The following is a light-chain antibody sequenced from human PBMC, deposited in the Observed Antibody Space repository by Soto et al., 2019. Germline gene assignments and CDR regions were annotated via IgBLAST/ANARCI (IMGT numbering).Light chain of an antibody. J-gene: IGKJ1*01. CDR1: QTISSW. CDR2: KAS. Sequence: DIQMTQSPSTLSGYVGDRVTITCRASQTISSWLAWYQQKPGKAPKLLIYKASTLKSGVPSRFSGSGSGTEVTLTISSLQPDDFATYYCQHYNSYSEAFGQGTKVDLK. V-gene: IGKV1-5*03. CDR3: QHYNSYSEA.